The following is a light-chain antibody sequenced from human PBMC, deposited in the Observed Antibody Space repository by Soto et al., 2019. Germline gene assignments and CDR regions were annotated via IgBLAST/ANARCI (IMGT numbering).Light chain of an antibody. CDR2: EAS. V-gene: IGLV2-14*01. J-gene: IGLJ2*01. Sequence: QSALTQPASVSGSPGQSITISCTGTSTYIGGFDYVSWYQQHPGKAPKLIIYEASNRPSGVSSRFSGSKSGNSASLTISGLQAEDEADYYCSSYPSNSVVFGGGTKLTVL. CDR1: STYIGGFDY. CDR3: SSYPSNSVV.